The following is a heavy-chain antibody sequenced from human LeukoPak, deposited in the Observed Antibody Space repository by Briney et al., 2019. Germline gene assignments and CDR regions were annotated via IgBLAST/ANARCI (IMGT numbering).Heavy chain of an antibody. V-gene: IGHV4-59*11. CDR3: ARGQLGDAYNFEY. D-gene: IGHD5-24*01. J-gene: IGHJ4*02. CDR1: GGSISRHY. CDR2: IDYSGST. Sequence: SETLSLTCTVSGGSISRHYWSWIRQPPGKGLEWIAYIDYSGSTNYSPSLKSRVTISVDASKNQFSLKLNSVTAADTAVYYCARGQLGDAYNFEYWGQGTVVTVSS.